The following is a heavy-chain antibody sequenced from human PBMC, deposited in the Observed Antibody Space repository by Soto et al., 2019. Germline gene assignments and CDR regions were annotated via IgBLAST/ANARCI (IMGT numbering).Heavy chain of an antibody. CDR2: IYYSGST. J-gene: IGHJ6*03. D-gene: IGHD3-10*01. CDR3: ARSYYFGSGSYYDYYYMDV. V-gene: IGHV4-39*01. CDR1: GGSISSSSYY. Sequence: QLQLQESGPGLVKPSETLSLTCTVSGGSISSSSYYWGWIRQPPGKGLEWIGSIYYSGSTYYNPSLKSRVTISVVPSRNPFSLKLSSVTAAVTPVYYCARSYYFGSGSYYDYYYMDVWGKGTTVTVSS.